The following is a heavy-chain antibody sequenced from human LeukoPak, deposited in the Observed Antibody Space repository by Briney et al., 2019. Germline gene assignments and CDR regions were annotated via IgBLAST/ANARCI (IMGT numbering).Heavy chain of an antibody. Sequence: EGSLRLSCAASGFTFSSYWMSWVRQAPGKGLEWVANIKQDGSEKYYVDSVKGRFTISRDNAKNSLYLQMNSLRAEDTAVYYCARDDFWSGYYYYYYGMDVWGQGTTVTVSS. CDR2: IKQDGSEK. CDR3: ARDDFWSGYYYYYYGMDV. V-gene: IGHV3-7*03. CDR1: GFTFSSYW. J-gene: IGHJ6*02. D-gene: IGHD3-3*01.